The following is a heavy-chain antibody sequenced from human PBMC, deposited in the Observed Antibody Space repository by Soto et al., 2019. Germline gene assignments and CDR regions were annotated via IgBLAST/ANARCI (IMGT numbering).Heavy chain of an antibody. CDR1: GFTVSSNY. V-gene: IGHV3-53*01. Sequence: EVQLVESGGGLIQPGGSLRLSCAASGFTVSSNYMSWVRQAPGKGLEWVSVIYSGGSTYYADAVKGRFTKSRDNSKNTLYLQMNSLRAEDTAVYYCARDWVYGPNLYYYGMDVWGQGTTVTVSS. D-gene: IGHD3-10*01. CDR2: IYSGGST. CDR3: ARDWVYGPNLYYYGMDV. J-gene: IGHJ6*02.